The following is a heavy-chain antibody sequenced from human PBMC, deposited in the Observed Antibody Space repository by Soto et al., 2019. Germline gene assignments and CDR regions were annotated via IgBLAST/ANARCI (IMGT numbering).Heavy chain of an antibody. Sequence: QVQLVQSGAEVKKPGASVKVSCKASGYTFTGYYMHWVRQAPGQGLEWMGWINPNSGGTNYAQKFQGWVTMTWDTSISTAYMELSRLRSDDTAVYYCARGGSVTNAYYYYGMDVWGQGTTVTVSS. CDR1: GYTFTGYY. J-gene: IGHJ6*02. CDR2: INPNSGGT. CDR3: ARGGSVTNAYYYYGMDV. V-gene: IGHV1-2*04. D-gene: IGHD2-8*01.